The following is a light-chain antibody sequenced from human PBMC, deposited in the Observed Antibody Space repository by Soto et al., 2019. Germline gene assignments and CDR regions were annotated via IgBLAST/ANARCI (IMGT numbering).Light chain of an antibody. V-gene: IGLV2-14*01. Sequence: QSALTQPASVSGSPGQSTTISCTGTSSYVGGYNYVSWYQQHPGKAPKLMIYDVSNRPSGVSNRFSGSKSGNTASLTISGLQAEDEADYYCSSYTSSSTLFGGGTKLTVL. J-gene: IGLJ2*01. CDR3: SSYTSSSTL. CDR2: DVS. CDR1: SSYVGGYNY.